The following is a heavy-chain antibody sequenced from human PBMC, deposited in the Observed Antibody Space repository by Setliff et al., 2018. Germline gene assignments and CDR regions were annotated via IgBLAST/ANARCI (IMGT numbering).Heavy chain of an antibody. V-gene: IGHV1-2*06. D-gene: IGHD6-25*01. CDR3: ARDLYNSGSDY. J-gene: IGHJ4*02. CDR1: GYPFTVYY. Sequence: GASVKVSCKTSGYPFTVYYIHWVRQAPGQGLEWMGRINPNSGATNFAQKFQGRVTMTRDTSISTAYMDLSRLRPDDTAVYYCARDLYNSGSDYWGQGTLVTVSS. CDR2: INPNSGAT.